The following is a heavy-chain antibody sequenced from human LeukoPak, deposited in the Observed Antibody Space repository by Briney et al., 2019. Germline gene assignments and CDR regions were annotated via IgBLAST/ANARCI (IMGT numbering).Heavy chain of an antibody. CDR2: IYPGDSDT. D-gene: IGHD4-23*01. Sequence: GESLKISCKASGYSFISYWIGWVRQMPGKGLEWMGIIYPGDSDTRYSPSFQGQVTISADKSISTAYLQWSSLTASDTAMYYCASRPFETTVVPWDFYWGQGTQVTVSS. CDR3: ASRPFETTVVPWDFY. V-gene: IGHV5-51*01. CDR1: GYSFISYW. J-gene: IGHJ4*02.